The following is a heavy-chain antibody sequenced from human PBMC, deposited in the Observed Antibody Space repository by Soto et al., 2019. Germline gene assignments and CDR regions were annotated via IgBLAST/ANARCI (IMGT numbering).Heavy chain of an antibody. CDR3: AGETSVSYFDP. J-gene: IGHJ5*02. V-gene: IGHV4-61*08. CDR2: ISYGGST. D-gene: IGHD1-26*01. CDR1: GGPVSSGGYY. Sequence: PSETLSLTCTVSGGPVSSGGYYWSWIRQPPGKGLEYIGYISYGGSTDHNPSLKSRVTISVDTAKNQISLKLSSLSAADTAGYYCAGETSVSYFDPWGQGALVTVSS.